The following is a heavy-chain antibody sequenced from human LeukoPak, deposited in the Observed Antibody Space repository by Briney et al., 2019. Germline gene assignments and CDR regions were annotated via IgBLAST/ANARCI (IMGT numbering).Heavy chain of an antibody. D-gene: IGHD2-15*01. Sequence: GRSLRLSCAASGFSFSYYAMNWVRQAPGTGLERVALISNDGSNKYYADSVKGRFTVSRDKSKNTVSLQMNSLRAEDTAVYYCARPLGDCSGGSCYSEMDVWGQGTTVTVSS. V-gene: IGHV3-30*04. CDR3: ARPLGDCSGGSCYSEMDV. CDR1: GFSFSYYA. J-gene: IGHJ6*02. CDR2: ISNDGSNK.